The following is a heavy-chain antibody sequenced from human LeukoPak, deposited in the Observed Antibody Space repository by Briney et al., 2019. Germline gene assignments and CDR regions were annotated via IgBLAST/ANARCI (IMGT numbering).Heavy chain of an antibody. Sequence: SETLSLTCTVSGDSISRYYWSWIRQPPGKGLEWIGYIYYSGSTNYNPSLKSRVTISVDTSKNQFSLKLSSVTAADTAVYYCARVVWGSGSYHHDAFDIWGQGTMVTVSS. J-gene: IGHJ3*02. CDR2: IYYSGST. CDR3: ARVVWGSGSYHHDAFDI. V-gene: IGHV4-59*01. CDR1: GDSISRYY. D-gene: IGHD3-10*01.